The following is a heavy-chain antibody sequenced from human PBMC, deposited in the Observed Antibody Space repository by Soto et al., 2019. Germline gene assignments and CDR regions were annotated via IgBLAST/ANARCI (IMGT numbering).Heavy chain of an antibody. V-gene: IGHV3-23*01. CDR1: GFTFSSYA. D-gene: IGHD3-10*01. CDR2: ISGSGGST. CDR3: AKDPDYYGSYY. Sequence: LRLSCAASGFTFSSYAMSWVRQAPGKGLEWVSAISGSGGSTYYADSVKGRFTISRDNPKNTLYLQMNSLRAEDTAVYYCAKDPDYYGSYYWGQGTLVTVSS. J-gene: IGHJ4*02.